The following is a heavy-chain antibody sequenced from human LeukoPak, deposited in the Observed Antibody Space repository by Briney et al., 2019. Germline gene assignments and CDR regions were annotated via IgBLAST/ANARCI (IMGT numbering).Heavy chain of an antibody. CDR2: IKSKTDGGTI. CDR3: TTDRGITSRPVFDS. Sequence: GGSLRLPCAASGITFSNAWMSWVRQAPGKGLEWVGRIKSKTDGGTIDYAAPVKGRFTILRDDSKITLYLQMNSLKIEDTAVYYCTTDRGITSRPVFDSWGQGTLVTVSS. J-gene: IGHJ4*02. CDR1: GITFSNAW. V-gene: IGHV3-15*01. D-gene: IGHD6-6*01.